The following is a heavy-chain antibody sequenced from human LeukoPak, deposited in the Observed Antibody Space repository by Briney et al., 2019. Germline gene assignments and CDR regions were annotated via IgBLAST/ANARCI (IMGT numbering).Heavy chain of an antibody. V-gene: IGHV3-23*01. CDR1: GFTFSDYY. CDR2: ISGSGGST. J-gene: IGHJ3*02. D-gene: IGHD3-22*01. Sequence: PGGSLRLSCAASGFTFSDYYMSWIRQAPGKGLEWVSAISGSGGSTYYAGSVKGRFTISRDNSKNTLYLQMNSLRAEDTAVYYCAKDSLGLRGYYDSSGYYYPDAFDIWGQGTMVTVSS. CDR3: AKDSLGLRGYYDSSGYYYPDAFDI.